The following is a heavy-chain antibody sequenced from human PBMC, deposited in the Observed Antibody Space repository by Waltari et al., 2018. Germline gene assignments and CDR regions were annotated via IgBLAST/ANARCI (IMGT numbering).Heavy chain of an antibody. V-gene: IGHV4-34*01. J-gene: IGHJ6*02. CDR1: GGYFSGYY. Sequence: QVQLQQWGAGMLKHSETLSLTCAVYGGYFSGYYWSWIRQPPGKGLEWIGEINHSVSTNYNPSLKSRVTISVDTSKNQFSLKLSSVTAADTAVYYCARGRSMVSLYYYYGMDVWGQGTTVTVSS. CDR2: INHSVST. D-gene: IGHD2-8*01. CDR3: ARGRSMVSLYYYYGMDV.